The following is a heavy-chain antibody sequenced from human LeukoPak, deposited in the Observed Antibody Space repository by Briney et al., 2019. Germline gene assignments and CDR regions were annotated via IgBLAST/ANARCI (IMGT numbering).Heavy chain of an antibody. CDR2: ISAYNGNT. V-gene: IGHV1-18*01. D-gene: IGHD2-15*01. J-gene: IGHJ4*02. Sequence: ASVKVSCKASGYTFTSYGISWVRQAPGQGLELMGWISAYNGNTNYGQKLQGRVTMTTDTSTSTAYMELRSLRSDDTAVYYCAGNLLGYCSGGSCPLPDYWGQGTLVTVSS. CDR3: AGNLLGYCSGGSCPLPDY. CDR1: GYTFTSYG.